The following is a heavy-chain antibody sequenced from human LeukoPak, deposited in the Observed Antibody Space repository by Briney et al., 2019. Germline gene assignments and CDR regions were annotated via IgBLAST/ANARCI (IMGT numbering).Heavy chain of an antibody. J-gene: IGHJ6*03. D-gene: IGHD3-10*01. Sequence: GGSLRLSCAASGFTFSNYGMNWVRQAPGKGLEWVSSISGSGGSTYYADSVKGRFTISRDNSKNTLSLQMNSLRAEDTAVYYCARAGITIFGVVTNYYGSGSYSAPWYYYYYMDVWGKGTTVTVSS. CDR1: GFTFSNYG. V-gene: IGHV3-23*01. CDR3: ARAGITIFGVVTNYYGSGSYSAPWYYYYYMDV. CDR2: ISGSGGST.